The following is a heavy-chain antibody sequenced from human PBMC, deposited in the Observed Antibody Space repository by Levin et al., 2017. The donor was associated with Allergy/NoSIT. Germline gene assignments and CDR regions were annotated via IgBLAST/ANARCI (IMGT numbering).Heavy chain of an antibody. V-gene: IGHV4-39*01. Sequence: SQTLSLTCTVSGGSISSNNCYWGWIRQSPGKEIEWIGSIYYSGNTYYNPSFKSRVTIDVDTSKNQFSLRLHSVTAADTAVYYCARQKEMASIGGFDYWGQGSLVTVSS. CDR1: GGSISSNNCY. D-gene: IGHD5-24*01. J-gene: IGHJ4*02. CDR3: ARQKEMASIGGFDY. CDR2: IYYSGNT.